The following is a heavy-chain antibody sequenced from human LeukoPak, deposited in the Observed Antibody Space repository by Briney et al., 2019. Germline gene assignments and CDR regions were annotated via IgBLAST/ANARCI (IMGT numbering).Heavy chain of an antibody. CDR2: ISGSGGST. CDR3: AKMSTSCSSTSCQSPYYYYYYGMDV. V-gene: IGHV3-23*01. D-gene: IGHD2-2*01. J-gene: IGHJ6*02. Sequence: GGSLRLSCAASGFTVSSNYMSWVRQAPGKGLEWVSAISGSGGSTYYADSVKGRFTISRDNSKNTLYLQMNSLRAEDTAVYYCAKMSTSCSSTSCQSPYYYYYYGMDVWGQGTTVTVSS. CDR1: GFTVSSNY.